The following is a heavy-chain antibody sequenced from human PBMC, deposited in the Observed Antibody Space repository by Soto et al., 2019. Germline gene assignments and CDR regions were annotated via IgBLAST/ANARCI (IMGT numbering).Heavy chain of an antibody. V-gene: IGHV1-46*01. J-gene: IGHJ3*01. CDR2: IDPSGGTT. D-gene: IGHD2-15*01. CDR3: ARSCADILDF. CDR1: GYIFTTYY. Sequence: QVQLVQSGAEVKKPGASVKVSCKASGYIFTTYYLHWLRQAPGQGLEWMGIIDPSGGTTTYAQKFQGRLTMTRDTSTFIVYMDLSTLRSEDTAVYYCARSCADILDFWGQGTLVTVSS.